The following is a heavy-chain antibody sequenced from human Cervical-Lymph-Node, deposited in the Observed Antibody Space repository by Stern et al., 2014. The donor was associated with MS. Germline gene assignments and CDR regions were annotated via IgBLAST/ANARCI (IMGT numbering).Heavy chain of an antibody. D-gene: IGHD5-12*01. V-gene: IGHV1-69*06. CDR3: ARDSDYENSYAMDV. J-gene: IGHJ6*02. Sequence: QVQLVQSGAEVKKPGSSVKVSCKASGGSLTNYGFSWVRQAPGQGLEWLGGLIPLFGTANYAQKFQGRVTLTADNSTSTVYMELSSLTSEDTAVYFCARDSDYENSYAMDVWGQGTTVTVSS. CDR2: LIPLFGTA. CDR1: GGSLTNYG.